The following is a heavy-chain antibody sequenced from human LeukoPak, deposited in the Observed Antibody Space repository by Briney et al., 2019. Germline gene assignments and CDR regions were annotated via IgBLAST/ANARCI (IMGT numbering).Heavy chain of an antibody. J-gene: IGHJ6*04. D-gene: IGHD2-15*01. CDR2: ISYDGSNK. V-gene: IGHV3-30*04. Sequence: GGSLRLSCAASGFTFSSYAMHWVRQAPGKGLEWVAVISYDGSNKYYADSVKGRFTISRDNSKNTLYLQMNSLGAEDTAVYYCARDRRDIVVVVAAELYYYYGMDVWGKGTTVTVSS. CDR1: GFTFSSYA. CDR3: ARDRRDIVVVVAAELYYYYGMDV.